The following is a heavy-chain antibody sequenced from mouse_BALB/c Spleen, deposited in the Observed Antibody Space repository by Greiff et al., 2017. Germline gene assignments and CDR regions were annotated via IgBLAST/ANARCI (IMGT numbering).Heavy chain of an antibody. CDR2: ISSGGSYT. CDR1: GFTFSSYA. CDR3: ARDLRQYGNYPYAMDY. D-gene: IGHD2-1*01. Sequence: EVMLVESGGGLVKPGGSLKLSCAASGFTFSSYAMSWVRQSPEKRLEWVAEISSGGSYTYYPDTVTGRFTISRDNAKNTLYLEMSSLRSEDTAMYYCARDLRQYGNYPYAMDYWGQGTSVTVSS. V-gene: IGHV5-9-4*01. J-gene: IGHJ4*01.